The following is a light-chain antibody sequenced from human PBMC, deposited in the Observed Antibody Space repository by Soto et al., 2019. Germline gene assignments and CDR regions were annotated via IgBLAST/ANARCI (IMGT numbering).Light chain of an antibody. Sequence: EIVMTQSPASLSVSPGERATLSCRASKSVGTNLAWYQQKPGQAPRLLIYGASSRATGIPARFSGSGSGTEFTLTISILQFDDFASYYCQQYKNCLPTTFGQGTRLEIK. CDR2: GAS. V-gene: IGKV3-15*01. CDR3: QQYKNCLPTT. J-gene: IGKJ5*01. CDR1: KSVGTN.